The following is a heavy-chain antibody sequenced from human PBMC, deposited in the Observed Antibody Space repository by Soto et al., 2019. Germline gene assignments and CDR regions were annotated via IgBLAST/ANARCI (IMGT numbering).Heavy chain of an antibody. CDR3: ARERPDGTRLDP. Sequence: QVQLQESGPGLVKPSQTLSLTCTVSGGSISSGDYYWSLIRQPPGKGLEWIGYIYYSGNTSYSPSFKSRVTRSVDTSKTQFSLKLSSVTAADTAVYYCARERPDGTRLDPWGQGTLVTVSS. V-gene: IGHV4-30-4*01. CDR2: IYYSGNT. CDR1: GGSISSGDYY. D-gene: IGHD2-2*01. J-gene: IGHJ5*02.